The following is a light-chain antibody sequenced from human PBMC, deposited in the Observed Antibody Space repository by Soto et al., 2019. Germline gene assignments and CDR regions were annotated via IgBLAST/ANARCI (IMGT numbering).Light chain of an antibody. CDR2: SNN. Sequence: QAVVTQPPSASRTPGQRVTISCSGSSSNIGSNTVNWYQQLPGTAPKLLIYSNNQRPSGVPDRFSGSKSGTSASLAISGLQSEDEADYYCAAWDDSLNGPGVFGGGTKLTVL. V-gene: IGLV1-44*01. CDR1: SSNIGSNT. CDR3: AAWDDSLNGPGV. J-gene: IGLJ2*01.